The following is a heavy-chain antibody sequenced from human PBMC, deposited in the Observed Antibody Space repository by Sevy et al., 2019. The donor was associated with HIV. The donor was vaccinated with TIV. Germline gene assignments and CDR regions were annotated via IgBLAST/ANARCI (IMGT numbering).Heavy chain of an antibody. D-gene: IGHD3-22*01. J-gene: IGHJ3*02. CDR2: ISSSSNYI. V-gene: IGHV3-21*01. CDR1: GFTFSRYS. CDR3: ARDKREAYFDNSVSSDAFDI. Sequence: GGSLRLSCAASGFTFSRYSMNWVRQAPGKGLQWVSSISSSSNYIYYTDSLKGRFTISRDNAKNSLYLQMNSLRAEDTAVYYCARDKREAYFDNSVSSDAFDIWGQRTMVTVSS.